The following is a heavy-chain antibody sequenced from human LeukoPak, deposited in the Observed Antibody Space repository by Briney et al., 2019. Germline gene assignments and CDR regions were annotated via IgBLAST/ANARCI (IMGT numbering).Heavy chain of an antibody. CDR2: INPDSGGP. J-gene: IGHJ4*02. V-gene: IGHV1-2*06. CDR1: GYTFTGYY. CDR3: ARDRGKVANDY. D-gene: IGHD3-10*01. Sequence: GASVKVSCKASGYTFTGYYIHWMRQAPGQGLEWMGRINPDSGGPNYAHKFQGRVTMTRDTSISTAYMDLSRLTSDDTAVYFCARDRGKVANDYGGQGTLVIVSS.